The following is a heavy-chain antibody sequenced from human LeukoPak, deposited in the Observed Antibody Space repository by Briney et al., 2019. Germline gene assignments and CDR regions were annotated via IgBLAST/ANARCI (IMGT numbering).Heavy chain of an antibody. D-gene: IGHD6-19*01. J-gene: IGHJ4*02. CDR1: GGSVSSGSYY. V-gene: IGHV4-61*01. CDR3: ARCVPAGYSSGWYVDY. Sequence: PSETLSLTCTVSGGSVSSGSYYWSWIRQPPGKGLEWIGYIYYSGSTNYNPSLKSRVTISVDTSKNQFSLKLSSVTAADTAVYYCARCVPAGYSSGWYVDYWGQGTLVTVSS. CDR2: IYYSGST.